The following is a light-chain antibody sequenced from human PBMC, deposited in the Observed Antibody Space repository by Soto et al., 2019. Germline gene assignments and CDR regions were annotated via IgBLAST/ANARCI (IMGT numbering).Light chain of an antibody. CDR1: SGYSNYK. J-gene: IGLJ1*01. Sequence: QSVLTQPPSASASLGASVTLTCHMSSGYSNYKVDWYQQRPGKGPRFVMRVGAGGLVGSKGDGIPGRFSALGSGLNRYLIIKDIQEEDETDYHCGADHGSGSTFVYVLGTGTKVTVL. CDR2: VGAGGLVG. CDR3: GADHGSGSTFVYV. V-gene: IGLV9-49*01.